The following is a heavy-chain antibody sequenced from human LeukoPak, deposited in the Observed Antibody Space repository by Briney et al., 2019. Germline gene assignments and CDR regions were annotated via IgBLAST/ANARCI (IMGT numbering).Heavy chain of an antibody. Sequence: GGSLRLSCAASGFTFSSYEMNWVRQAPGKGLEWVSYISSSGSTIYYADSVKGRFTISRDNAENSLYLQMNSVRAEDTAVYYCARDLGDHEGYWGQGTLVTVSS. V-gene: IGHV3-48*03. J-gene: IGHJ4*02. CDR2: ISSSGSTI. CDR1: GFTFSSYE. CDR3: ARDLGDHEGY. D-gene: IGHD4-17*01.